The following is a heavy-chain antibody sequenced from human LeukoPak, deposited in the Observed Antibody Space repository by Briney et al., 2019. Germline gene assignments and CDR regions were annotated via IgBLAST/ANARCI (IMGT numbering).Heavy chain of an antibody. V-gene: IGHV3-30-3*01. CDR1: GFTFSSYA. D-gene: IGHD6-13*01. Sequence: QPGRSLRLSCAASGFTFSSYAMHWVRQAPGKGLEWVAVISYDGSNKYYADSVKGRFTISRDNSKNTLYLQMNSLRAEDTAVYYCAREGYSSSWYYFDYWGQGTLVTVSS. J-gene: IGHJ4*02. CDR2: ISYDGSNK. CDR3: AREGYSSSWYYFDY.